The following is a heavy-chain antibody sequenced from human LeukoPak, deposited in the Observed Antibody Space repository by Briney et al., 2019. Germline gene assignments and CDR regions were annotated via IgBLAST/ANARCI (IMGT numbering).Heavy chain of an antibody. CDR1: GFNFDDYG. CDR3: TRENSTRHFPFDS. V-gene: IGHV3-20*04. J-gene: IGHJ4*02. Sequence: GGFLRLSCAAAGFNFDDYGMTWVRQIAGEGLEWVAGVNSNGRSAGYAASVRGRFSISRDNAENSLYLERGSLRLEDTASYYCTRENSTRHFPFDSWGQGTLVTVSS. CDR2: VNSNGRSA. D-gene: IGHD6-13*01.